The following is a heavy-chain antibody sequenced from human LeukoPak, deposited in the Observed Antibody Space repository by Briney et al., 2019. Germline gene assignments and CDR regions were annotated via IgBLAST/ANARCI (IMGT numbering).Heavy chain of an antibody. J-gene: IGHJ3*02. CDR3: ARDRGYFDSSGYRFDAFDI. CDR1: GYTFTGYY. V-gene: IGHV1-2*02. Sequence: ASVTVSFKSSGYTFTGYYMHWVRQAPGQGFEWMGWINPNKGGTNYAQKFQGRVTMNRDTSISTAYMELNRLTSDDTAMFYCARDRGYFDSSGYRFDAFDIWGQRTMVTVSS. CDR2: INPNKGGT. D-gene: IGHD3-22*01.